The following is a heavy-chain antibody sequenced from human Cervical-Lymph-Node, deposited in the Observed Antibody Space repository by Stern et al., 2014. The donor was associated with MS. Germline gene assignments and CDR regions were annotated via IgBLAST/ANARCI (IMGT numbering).Heavy chain of an antibody. CDR3: ARPAAARYFDY. Sequence: VQLVESGGGVVQPGRSLRLSWATSGFTFGRHSMHWVRQVPGKGLEWVAIISPDGSSQHYADSVKGRFTISRDNSNNTLYLQMNSLRIEDTAMYYCARPAAARYFDYWGQGSQVTVSS. V-gene: IGHV3-30-3*01. D-gene: IGHD6-25*01. CDR2: ISPDGSSQ. CDR1: GFTFGRHS. J-gene: IGHJ4*02.